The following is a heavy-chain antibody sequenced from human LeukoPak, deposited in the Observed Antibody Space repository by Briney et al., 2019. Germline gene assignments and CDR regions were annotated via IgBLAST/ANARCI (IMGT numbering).Heavy chain of an antibody. J-gene: IGHJ6*03. CDR1: GFTFSSYW. Sequence: PGGSLRLSCAASGFTFSSYWMSWVRQAPGEGLEWVANIKRDGSEKYYVDSVKGRFTISRDNAKNSLYLQMNSLRAEDTAVYYCARDGISWYPYYYYMDVWGKGTTVTVSS. V-gene: IGHV3-7*01. CDR3: ARDGISWYPYYYYMDV. D-gene: IGHD6-13*01. CDR2: IKRDGSEK.